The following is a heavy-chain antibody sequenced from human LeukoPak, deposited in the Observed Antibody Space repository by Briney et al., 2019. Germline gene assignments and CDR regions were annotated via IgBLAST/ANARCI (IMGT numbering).Heavy chain of an antibody. CDR2: IRGSGDSS. J-gene: IGHJ3*02. CDR1: GFTVSSNY. Sequence: GGSLRLSCAASGFTVSSNYMSWVRQAPGKGLEWVSSIRGSGDSSYYADSVKGRFTISRDNSKSTLYLQMNSLRAEDTAVYYCARHQLLLGGAFDIWGQGTMVTVSS. CDR3: ARHQLLLGGAFDI. D-gene: IGHD2-15*01. V-gene: IGHV3-53*05.